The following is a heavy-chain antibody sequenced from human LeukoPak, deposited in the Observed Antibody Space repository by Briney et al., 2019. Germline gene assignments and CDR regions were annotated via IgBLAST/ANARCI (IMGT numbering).Heavy chain of an antibody. CDR3: AKDKERSVVGYFDY. V-gene: IGHV3-30*02. J-gene: IGHJ4*02. Sequence: GGSLRLSCAASGFTFSSYGMHWVRQAPGKGLEWVAFIRYDGSNKYYADSVKGRFTISRDNSKNTLYLQMNSLRAEDTAVYYCAKDKERSVVGYFDYWGQGTLVTVSS. CDR1: GFTFSSYG. D-gene: IGHD1-1*01. CDR2: IRYDGSNK.